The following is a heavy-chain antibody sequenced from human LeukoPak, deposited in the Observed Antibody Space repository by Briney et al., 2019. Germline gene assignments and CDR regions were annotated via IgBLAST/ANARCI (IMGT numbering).Heavy chain of an antibody. CDR2: ISSSSSYI. V-gene: IGHV3-21*01. CDR1: GFTFSSYA. J-gene: IGHJ4*02. D-gene: IGHD6-19*01. CDR3: ARDLTAVAGYFDY. Sequence: GGSLRLSCAASGFTFSSYAMSWVRQAPGKGLEWVPSISSSSSYIYYADSVKGRFTISRDNAKNSLYLQMNSLRAEDTAVYYCARDLTAVAGYFDYWGQGTLVTVS.